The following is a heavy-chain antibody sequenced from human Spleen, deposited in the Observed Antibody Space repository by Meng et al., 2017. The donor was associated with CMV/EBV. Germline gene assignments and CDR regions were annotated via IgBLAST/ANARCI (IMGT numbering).Heavy chain of an antibody. J-gene: IGHJ4*02. CDR2: ISGYNGDT. CDR1: NDG. V-gene: IGHV1-18*01. CDR3: ARDPSHVLRFLEWSSQAFDY. D-gene: IGHD3-3*01. Sequence: NDGVSWVRQATGRGLEWMGWISGYNGDTKYAQNFQARVTMTTDTSANTAYMELGSLRSDDTAVYYCARDPSHVLRFLEWSSQAFDYWGQGTLVTVSS.